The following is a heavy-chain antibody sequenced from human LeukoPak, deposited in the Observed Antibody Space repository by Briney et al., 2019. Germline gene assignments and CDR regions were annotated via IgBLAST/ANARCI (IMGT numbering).Heavy chain of an antibody. D-gene: IGHD5-12*01. CDR3: AEGGYDQDFDY. V-gene: IGHV3-48*04. CDR1: GFSFSSYS. J-gene: IGHJ4*02. CDR2: ISSSGDII. Sequence: GGSLRLSCAAPGFSFSSYSMNWVRQAPGEGLEWISYISSSGDIIFNADSVKGRFTISRDNAKKLLYLQMNSLRAEDTAVYYCAEGGYDQDFDYWGRGALVTVSS.